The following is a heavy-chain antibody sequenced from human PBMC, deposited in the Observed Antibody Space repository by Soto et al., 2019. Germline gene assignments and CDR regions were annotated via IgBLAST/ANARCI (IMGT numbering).Heavy chain of an antibody. CDR2: ISAYNGNT. CDR1: GYTFTSYG. Sequence: QVQLVQSGAEVKKPGASVKVSCKASGYTFTSYGIRWVRQAPGQGLEWMGWISAYNGNTNYAQKLQGRVTMTTDTSTSTAYMELRSLRSDDTAVYYCARVSPTTTVTNYYYYMDVRGKGTTVTVSS. J-gene: IGHJ6*03. V-gene: IGHV1-18*01. D-gene: IGHD4-17*01. CDR3: ARVSPTTTVTNYYYYMDV.